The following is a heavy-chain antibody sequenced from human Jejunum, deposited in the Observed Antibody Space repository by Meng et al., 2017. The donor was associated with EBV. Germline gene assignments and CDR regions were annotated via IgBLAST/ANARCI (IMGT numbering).Heavy chain of an antibody. J-gene: IGHJ4*02. Sequence: QVQFVECGGGFVKPGGSLRLSCAASGFSFSAYWMTWIRQTPEQGLEWVAYISSSGGAMYYADSVKGRFTISRDNAERSLYLQMNSLRADDTAVYYCARDPMYSGGNSGAFDYWGQGTLVTVSS. D-gene: IGHD4-23*01. CDR3: ARDPMYSGGNSGAFDY. CDR1: GFSFSAYW. V-gene: IGHV3-11*01. CDR2: ISSSGGAM.